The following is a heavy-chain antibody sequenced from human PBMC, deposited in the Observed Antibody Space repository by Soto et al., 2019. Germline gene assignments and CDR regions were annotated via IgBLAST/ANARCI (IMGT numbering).Heavy chain of an antibody. Sequence: GASVKVSCKVSGYTLTELSMHWVRQAPGKGLEWMGGFDPEDGETIYAQKFQGRVTMTEDTSTDTAYMELSRLRSDDTAVYYCARDTSYYYGMNVWGQGTTVTGLL. CDR3: ARDTSYYYGMNV. CDR1: GYTLTELS. J-gene: IGHJ6*02. V-gene: IGHV1-24*01. CDR2: FDPEDGET.